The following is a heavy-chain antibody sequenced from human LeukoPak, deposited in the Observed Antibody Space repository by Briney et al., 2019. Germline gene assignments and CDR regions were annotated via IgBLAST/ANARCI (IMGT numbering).Heavy chain of an antibody. CDR1: GFTFSSYG. Sequence: GGSLRLSCAASGFTFSSYGMHWVRQAPGKGLEWVAVIWYDGSNKYYADSVKGRFTISRDNAKNSLYLQMNSLRAEDTAVFYCGRNRGYTYGPLDYWGQGTLVTVSS. CDR2: IWYDGSNK. CDR3: GRNRGYTYGPLDY. J-gene: IGHJ4*02. V-gene: IGHV3-33*01. D-gene: IGHD5-18*01.